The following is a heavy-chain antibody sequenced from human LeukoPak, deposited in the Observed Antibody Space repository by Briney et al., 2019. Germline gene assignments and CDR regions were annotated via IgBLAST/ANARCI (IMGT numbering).Heavy chain of an antibody. D-gene: IGHD5-24*01. Sequence: PSETLSLTCAVYGGSLRSYYWSWIRQSPGKGLEWIGEVSHSGTTTYNPSLKGQVIISMDTSKRQFSLKVTSVTAADTAIYYCARVGGWLQLKRWGFDYWGQGTPVTVSS. J-gene: IGHJ4*02. CDR1: GGSLRSYY. V-gene: IGHV4-34*01. CDR3: ARVGGWLQLKRWGFDY. CDR2: VSHSGTT.